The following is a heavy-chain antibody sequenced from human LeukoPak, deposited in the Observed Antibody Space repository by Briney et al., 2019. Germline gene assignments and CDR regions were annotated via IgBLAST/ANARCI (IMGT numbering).Heavy chain of an antibody. Sequence: SETLSLTCAVYGGSFSGYYWSWIRQPPGKGLEWIGKINHSGSTNYNPSLKSRVTISVDTSKNQFSLKLSSVTAADTAVYYCARAVSSIAAPPTPLYYYYYYMDVWGKGTTVTVSS. V-gene: IGHV4-34*01. CDR1: GGSFSGYY. CDR3: ARAVSSIAAPPTPLYYYYYYMDV. J-gene: IGHJ6*03. D-gene: IGHD6-6*01. CDR2: INHSGST.